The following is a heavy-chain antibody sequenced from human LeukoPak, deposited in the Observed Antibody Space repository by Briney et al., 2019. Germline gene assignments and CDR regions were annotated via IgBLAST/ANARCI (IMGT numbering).Heavy chain of an antibody. CDR3: ARESGGGDFPFDH. CDR2: ISAYNGNT. V-gene: IGHV1-18*01. Sequence: AASVKVSCKASGYTFTSYGISWVRQAPGQGLEWMGWISAYNGNTNYAQKLQGRVTMTTDTSTSTAYMELSSLRSEDTAVYYCARESGGGDFPFDHWGQGTLVTVSS. D-gene: IGHD2-21*02. J-gene: IGHJ4*02. CDR1: GYTFTSYG.